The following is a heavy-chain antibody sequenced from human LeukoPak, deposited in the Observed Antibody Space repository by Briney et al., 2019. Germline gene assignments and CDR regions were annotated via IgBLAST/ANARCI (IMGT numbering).Heavy chain of an antibody. CDR1: GGSISNYY. D-gene: IGHD6-13*01. J-gene: IGHJ4*02. CDR2: IYSSGST. Sequence: PSETLSLTCTVSGGSISNYYWSWIRQPPGKGLEWIGYIYSSGSTNYNPSLKSRVTISVDTSKNQLSLRLNSVTAADAAVYYCARAHSSSWYMDYWGQGTLVTV. V-gene: IGHV4-59*01. CDR3: ARAHSSSWYMDY.